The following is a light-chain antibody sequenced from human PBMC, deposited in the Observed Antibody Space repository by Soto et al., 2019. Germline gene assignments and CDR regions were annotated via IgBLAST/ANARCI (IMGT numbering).Light chain of an antibody. Sequence: QSALTQPPSASGSPGQSVTISCTGTSSDVGVYNYDSWYQQHPGKAPKLMIYEVSKRPSGVPDRFSGSKSGNTASLTVSGLQAEDEADYYCSSFAGNNNLVFGGGTKVTVL. J-gene: IGLJ2*01. V-gene: IGLV2-8*01. CDR1: SSDVGVYNY. CDR2: EVS. CDR3: SSFAGNNNLV.